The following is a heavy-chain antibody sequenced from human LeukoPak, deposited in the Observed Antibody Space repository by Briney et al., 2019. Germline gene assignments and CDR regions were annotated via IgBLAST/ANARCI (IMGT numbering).Heavy chain of an antibody. J-gene: IGHJ3*02. V-gene: IGHV3-30*04. CDR1: GFTFSSYA. D-gene: IGHD3-22*01. CDR3: ARGRSVIVVVSAFDI. CDR2: ISYDGSNK. Sequence: GGSLRLSCAASGFTFSSYAMHWVRQAPGKGLEWVAVISYDGSNKYYADSVKGRFTISRDNSKNTLYLQMNSLRAEDTAVYYCARGRSVIVVVSAFDIWGQGTMVTVSS.